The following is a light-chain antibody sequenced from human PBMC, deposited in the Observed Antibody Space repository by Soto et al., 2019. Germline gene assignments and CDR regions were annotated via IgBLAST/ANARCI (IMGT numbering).Light chain of an antibody. V-gene: IGLV2-14*01. CDR1: SSDIGGFDY. Sequence: QSVLTQPASVSGSPGQSITISCTGTSSDIGGFDYVSWYQQHPGKAPKLIISDVSDRPSGISHRFSGSKSDNTASLTISGLQAEDEVDYYCSSFSTGSSPVLFGGGTKLTVL. CDR2: DVS. CDR3: SSFSTGSSPVL. J-gene: IGLJ2*01.